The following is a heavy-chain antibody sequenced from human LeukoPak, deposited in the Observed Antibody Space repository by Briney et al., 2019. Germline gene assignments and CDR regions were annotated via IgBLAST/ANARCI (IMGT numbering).Heavy chain of an antibody. CDR3: AKSGGYGLIDY. D-gene: IGHD1-26*01. CDR1: GDSISTSSYY. Sequence: PSETLSLTCSVSGDSISTSSYYWGWIRQPPGKGLEWIGNIYYSGSTYYNESLESRVTISIDTSKNQFSLKLNSVTAADTAMYYCAKSGGYGLIDYWGQGTLVTVSS. J-gene: IGHJ4*02. CDR2: IYYSGST. V-gene: IGHV4-39*01.